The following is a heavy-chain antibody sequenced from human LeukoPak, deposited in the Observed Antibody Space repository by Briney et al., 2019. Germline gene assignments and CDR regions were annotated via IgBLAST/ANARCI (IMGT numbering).Heavy chain of an antibody. CDR1: GFTFTNAW. CDR2: IKSKIDGGTT. CDR3: XXXXXXXXXYYYYYYYMDV. J-gene: IGHJ6*03. Sequence: GRSLRLSCAASGFTFTNAWMSWVRQAPGKGLEWVGRIKSKIDGGTTDYAAPVKGRFTISRDDSKSTLYLQMNSLKTEDTAVXXXXXXXXXXXXYYYYYYYMDVWGKGTTVTISS. V-gene: IGHV3-15*01.